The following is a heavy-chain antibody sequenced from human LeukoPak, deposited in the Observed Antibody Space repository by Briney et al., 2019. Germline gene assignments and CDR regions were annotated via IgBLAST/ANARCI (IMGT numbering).Heavy chain of an antibody. CDR3: ARDSEWGLLRSDY. Sequence: GGSLRLSCAASGFTFSRYWMTWVRQAPGKGPEWVANIKQDGTEKYYVDSVKGRFTISRDNAKNSLYLQMNSLRAEDTAVYCCARDSEWGLLRSDYWGQGTLVTVSS. D-gene: IGHD1-26*01. CDR2: IKQDGTEK. J-gene: IGHJ4*02. V-gene: IGHV3-7*05. CDR1: GFTFSRYW.